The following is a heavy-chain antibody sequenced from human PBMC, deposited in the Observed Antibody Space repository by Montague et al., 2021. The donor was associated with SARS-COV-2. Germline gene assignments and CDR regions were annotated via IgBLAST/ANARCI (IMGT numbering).Heavy chain of an antibody. J-gene: IGHJ5*02. CDR3: ARQIQQVVLSPAKLTNWFDP. V-gene: IGHV4-4*02. CDR1: GASITSSNW. CDR2: IYHSGST. Sequence: SETLSLTCTVSGASITSSNWWNWVRQPPGKGLEWTGQIYHSGSTNYNPSLKSRLTLSLDKSKNQFSLNLSSVTAADTAVYYCARQIQQVVLSPAKLTNWFDPWGQGTLVTVSS. D-gene: IGHD2-15*01.